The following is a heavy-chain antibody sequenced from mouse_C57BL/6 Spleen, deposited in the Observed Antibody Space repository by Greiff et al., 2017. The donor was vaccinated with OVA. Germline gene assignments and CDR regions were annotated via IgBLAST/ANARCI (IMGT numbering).Heavy chain of an antibody. D-gene: IGHD2-4*01. V-gene: IGHV3-6*01. Sequence: DVHLVESGPGLVKPSQSLSLTCSVTGYSITSGYYWNWIRQFPGNKLEWMGYISYDGSNNYNPSLKNRISITRDTSKNQFFLKLNSVTTEDTATYYCARGGDYDCYFDYWGQGTTLTVSS. CDR1: GYSITSGYY. J-gene: IGHJ2*01. CDR2: ISYDGSN. CDR3: ARGGDYDCYFDY.